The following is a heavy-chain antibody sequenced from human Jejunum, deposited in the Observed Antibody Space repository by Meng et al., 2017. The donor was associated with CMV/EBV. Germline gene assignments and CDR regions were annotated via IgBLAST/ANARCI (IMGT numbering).Heavy chain of an antibody. CDR1: GFTFSGYA. CDR3: AKDQWSGGSVDI. CDR2: TTISGATT. J-gene: IGHJ3*02. Sequence: SGFTFSGYAMNWVRQAPGKGLEWVSSTTISGATTYYADSVKGRFTISRDNSKKTLYLQMTSLRPEDTAVYYCAKDQWSGGSVDIWGQGTMVTVSS. D-gene: IGHD2-15*01. V-gene: IGHV3-23*01.